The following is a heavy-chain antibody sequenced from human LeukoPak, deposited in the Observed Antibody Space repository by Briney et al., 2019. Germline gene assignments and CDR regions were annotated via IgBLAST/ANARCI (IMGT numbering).Heavy chain of an antibody. D-gene: IGHD2-15*01. V-gene: IGHV3-23*01. J-gene: IGHJ4*02. CDR1: GFSFSSYA. Sequence: GGSLRLSCATSGFSFSSYAMSWVRQAPGKGLEWVSAMSSSDDGRYYAASVRGRFTISRDTSRSTLYLQMNSLRAEDAAVYYCAKAPVTSCRGALCYPFAYWGQGTLVTVSS. CDR3: AKAPVTSCRGALCYPFAY. CDR2: MSSSDDGR.